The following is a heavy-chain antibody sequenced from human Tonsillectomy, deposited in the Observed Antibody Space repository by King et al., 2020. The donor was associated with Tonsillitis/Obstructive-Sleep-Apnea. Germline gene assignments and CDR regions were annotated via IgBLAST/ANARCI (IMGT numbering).Heavy chain of an antibody. CDR1: GGSISSHY. D-gene: IGHD2-8*01. CDR2: IYYSGST. J-gene: IGHJ3*02. CDR3: ARDMVLEAGGDAFDN. V-gene: IGHV4-59*11. Sequence: VQLQESGPGLVKPSETLSLTCTVSGGSISSHYWSWIRQPPGKGLEWIGYIYYSGSTNYNPSLKSRVTISVDTSKNQFSLKLSSVTAADTAVYYCARDMVLEAGGDAFDNWGQGTMVTVSS.